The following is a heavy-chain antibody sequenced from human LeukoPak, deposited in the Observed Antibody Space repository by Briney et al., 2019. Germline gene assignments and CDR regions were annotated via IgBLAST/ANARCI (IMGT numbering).Heavy chain of an antibody. CDR1: GFTFSSYG. CDR2: IWYDGSNK. V-gene: IGHV3-33*06. Sequence: GRSLRLSCAASGFTFSSYGMHWVRQAPGKGLEWVAVIWYDGSNKYYADSVKGRFTISRDNSKNTLYLQMNSLRAEDTAVYYCAKGGSSWYFYYYYYMDVWGKGTTVTVSS. J-gene: IGHJ6*03. CDR3: AKGGSSWYFYYYYYMDV. D-gene: IGHD6-13*01.